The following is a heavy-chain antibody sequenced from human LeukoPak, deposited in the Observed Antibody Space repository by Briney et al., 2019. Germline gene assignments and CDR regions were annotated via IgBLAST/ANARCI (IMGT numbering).Heavy chain of an antibody. CDR3: ATKQWLAPPPDS. J-gene: IGHJ4*02. V-gene: IGHV3-74*01. D-gene: IGHD6-19*01. CDR1: GFTFSKYW. Sequence: GSLRLSCAASGFTFSKYWMLWVRQAPGKGLKSVSRINTDGTVTTYADSVKGRFTVSRDNADNTMFLQMNSVRDEDTAVYYCATKQWLAPPPDSWGQGTPVTVSS. CDR2: INTDGTVT.